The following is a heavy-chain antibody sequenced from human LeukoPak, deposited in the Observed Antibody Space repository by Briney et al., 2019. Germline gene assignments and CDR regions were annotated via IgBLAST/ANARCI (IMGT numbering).Heavy chain of an antibody. J-gene: IGHJ4*02. CDR1: GYTFTSYG. CDR2: ISAYSGNT. D-gene: IGHD6-19*01. Sequence: GASVKVSCKASGYTFTSYGISWVRQAPGQGLEWMGWISAYSGNTNYAQKLQGRVTMTTDTSTSTAYMELRSLRSDDTAVYYCARSSTTSSGWYADYFDYWGQGTLVTVSS. V-gene: IGHV1-18*01. CDR3: ARSSTTSSGWYADYFDY.